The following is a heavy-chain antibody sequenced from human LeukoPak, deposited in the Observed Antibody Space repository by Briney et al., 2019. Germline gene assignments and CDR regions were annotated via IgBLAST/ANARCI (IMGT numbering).Heavy chain of an antibody. CDR1: GGSISSYY. CDR3: ARQSAYIETYYYYYMDV. Sequence: SETLSLTCTTSGGSISSYYWSWIRQPAGKGLEWIGRIYTSGSTNYNPSLKSRVTMSVDTSKNQFSLKLSSVTAADTAVYYCARQSAYIETYYYYYMDVWGKGTTVTVSS. CDR2: IYTSGST. J-gene: IGHJ6*03. D-gene: IGHD2-2*02. V-gene: IGHV4-4*07.